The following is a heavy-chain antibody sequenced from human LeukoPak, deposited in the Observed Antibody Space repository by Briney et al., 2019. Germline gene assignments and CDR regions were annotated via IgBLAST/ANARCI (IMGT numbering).Heavy chain of an antibody. J-gene: IGHJ6*03. CDR3: ARVSWELLQGYYYYYMDV. CDR1: GGTFSSYA. V-gene: IGHV1-18*01. D-gene: IGHD1-26*01. Sequence: ASVKVSCKASGGTFSSYAISWVRQAPGQGLEWMGWISAYNGNTNYAQKLQGRVTMTTDTSTSTAYMELRSLRSDDTAVYYCARVSWELLQGYYYYYMDVWGKGTTVTISS. CDR2: ISAYNGNT.